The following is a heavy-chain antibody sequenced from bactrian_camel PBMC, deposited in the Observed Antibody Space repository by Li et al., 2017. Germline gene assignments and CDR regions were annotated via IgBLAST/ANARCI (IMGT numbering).Heavy chain of an antibody. CDR3: AARGLGADCSGPRRSSAEYVY. Sequence: VQLVESGGGSVQAGGSLRLTCVASGYTYSSSCMGWFRQAPGKEREGVAAISTGADTTYYSDSVKGRFTISQGNAENTLYLQMNSLKSEDTAMYFCAARGLGADCSGPRRSSAEYVYWGQGTQVTVS. CDR2: ISTGADTT. J-gene: IGHJ4*01. V-gene: IGHV3S1*01. CDR1: GYTYSSSC. D-gene: IGHD3*01.